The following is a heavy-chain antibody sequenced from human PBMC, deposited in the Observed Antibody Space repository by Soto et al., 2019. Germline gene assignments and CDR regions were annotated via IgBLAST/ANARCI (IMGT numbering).Heavy chain of an antibody. CDR2: IYYSGST. J-gene: IGHJ6*03. D-gene: IGHD2-15*01. CDR3: ARGIIPVPLPSRPYYYYYMDV. Sequence: SKTRSHARTVSGGSISSNYRSWFRQPPGKGLEWIGYIYYSGSTNYNPSLKSRVTISVDTSKNQFSLKLSSVTAADTAVYYCARGIIPVPLPSRPYYYYYMDVWGKGTTVT. CDR1: GGSISSNY. V-gene: IGHV4-59*01.